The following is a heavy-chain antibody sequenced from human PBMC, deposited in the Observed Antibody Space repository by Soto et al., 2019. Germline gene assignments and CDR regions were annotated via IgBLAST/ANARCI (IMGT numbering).Heavy chain of an antibody. CDR3: ARSGCTGDNCFSYAYYYGMDV. CDR2: IYSSGST. CDR1: GGSISRYY. Sequence: PSETLSLTCTVSGGSISRYYWNWMRQPAGEGLEWIGRIYSSGSTNYNPSVKSRVIMSVDTSKNQFSLKLSSLTAADTAVYYCARSGCTGDNCFSYAYYYGMDVWGQGTTVTVSS. D-gene: IGHD2-8*02. J-gene: IGHJ6*02. V-gene: IGHV4-4*07.